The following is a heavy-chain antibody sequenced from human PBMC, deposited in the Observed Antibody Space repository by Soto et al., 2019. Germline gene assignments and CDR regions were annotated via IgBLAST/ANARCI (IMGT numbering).Heavy chain of an antibody. CDR2: IYTSGST. D-gene: IGHD2-15*01. J-gene: IGHJ4*02. Sequence: QVQLQESGPGLVKPSETLSLTCTVSGGSISSYYWSWIRQPAGKGLEWIGRIYTSGSTNYNPSLKSRVTMSVDTSKNQFSLKLSSVTAADSAVYYCARGPSTMGGNTLDYWGQGTLVTVSS. CDR1: GGSISSYY. CDR3: ARGPSTMGGNTLDY. V-gene: IGHV4-4*07.